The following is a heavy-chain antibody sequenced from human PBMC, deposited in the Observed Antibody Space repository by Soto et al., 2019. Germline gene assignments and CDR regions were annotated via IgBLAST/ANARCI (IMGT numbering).Heavy chain of an antibody. J-gene: IGHJ4*02. CDR2: IYYSGST. CDR1: GGSVSSYF. CDR3: AREDYYFAN. V-gene: IGHV4-59*02. Sequence: PSETLSLTCTVSGGSVSSYFWSWIRQPPGKGLEWIGYIYYSGSTNYNPSLKSRVTISVDTSKNQFSLKVSSVTAANTAVYYSAREDYYFANWGKGTLVPVS.